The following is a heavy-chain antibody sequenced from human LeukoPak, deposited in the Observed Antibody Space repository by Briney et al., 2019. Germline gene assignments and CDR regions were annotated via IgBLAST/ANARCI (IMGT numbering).Heavy chain of an antibody. CDR1: GFTFSSYG. V-gene: IGHV3-30*18. CDR3: AKYVYYDILTGPDGGDAFDI. CDR2: ISYDGSNK. J-gene: IGHJ3*02. D-gene: IGHD3-9*01. Sequence: GRSLRLSCAASGFTFSSYGMHWVRQAPGKGLEWVAVISYDGSNKYYADSVKGRFTISRDNSKNTLYLQMNSLRAEDTAVYYCAKYVYYDILTGPDGGDAFDIWGQGTMVTVSS.